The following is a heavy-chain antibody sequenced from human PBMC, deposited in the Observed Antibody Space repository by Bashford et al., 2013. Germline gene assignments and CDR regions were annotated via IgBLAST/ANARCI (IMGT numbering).Heavy chain of an antibody. Sequence: VASVKVSCKASGYTFTGYCMHWVRQAPGQGLEWMGWINPNSGGTNYAQKFQGRVTMTRDTSISTAYMELSRLRSDDTAVYYCAMSDYSGSYLMSDYWGQGTLVTVSS. V-gene: IGHV1-2*02. D-gene: IGHD1-26*01. CDR1: GYTFTGYC. J-gene: IGHJ4*02. CDR2: INPNSGGT. CDR3: AMSDYSGSYLMSDY.